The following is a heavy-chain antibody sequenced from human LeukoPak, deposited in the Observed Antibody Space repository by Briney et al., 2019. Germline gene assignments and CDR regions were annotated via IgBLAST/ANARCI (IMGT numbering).Heavy chain of an antibody. CDR3: ARLSQTPDYYSNGGYYYLGY. CDR1: RYTFSSYD. Sequence: ASVKLSCKASRYTFSSYDINWVREAVGQGLEWMGWMNPNTGRTGIAQKFQGRLTMTRDTSISTAYMELSSLRSEDTAVYYCARLSQTPDYYSNGGYYYLGYWGQGTPVTVST. V-gene: IGHV1-8*01. J-gene: IGHJ4*02. D-gene: IGHD3-22*01. CDR2: MNPNTGRT.